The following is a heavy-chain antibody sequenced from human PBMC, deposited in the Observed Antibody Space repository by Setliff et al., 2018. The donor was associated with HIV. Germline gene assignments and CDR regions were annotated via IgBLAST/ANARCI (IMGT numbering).Heavy chain of an antibody. J-gene: IGHJ5*02. CDR3: ARRSDWFDP. CDR2: IYTSGTT. Sequence: SETLSLTCFVSGVSISGHFWGWIRQPPGKGLEWIGYIYTSGTTEYNPSLDSRVTISVDTSRDQFSLNLRSVTAADTALYFCARRSDWFDPWGQGTLVTVSS. V-gene: IGHV4-4*09. CDR1: GVSISGHF.